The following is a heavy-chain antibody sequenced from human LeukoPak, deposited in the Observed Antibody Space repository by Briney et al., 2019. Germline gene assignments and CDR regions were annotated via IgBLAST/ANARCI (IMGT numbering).Heavy chain of an antibody. Sequence: SVKVSCKASGGTFNSYAISWVRQAAGQGLEWMGRIIPILGIANYAQKFQGRVTITADKSTSTAYMELSSLRSEDTAVYYCAREVHDSSGYYRGDAFDIWGQGTMVTVSS. D-gene: IGHD3-22*01. CDR3: AREVHDSSGYYRGDAFDI. V-gene: IGHV1-69*04. J-gene: IGHJ3*02. CDR2: IIPILGIA. CDR1: GGTFNSYA.